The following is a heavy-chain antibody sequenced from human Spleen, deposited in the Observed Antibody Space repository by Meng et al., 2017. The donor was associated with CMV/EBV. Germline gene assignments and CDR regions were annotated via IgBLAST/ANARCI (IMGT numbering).Heavy chain of an antibody. CDR3: ARRERGFDP. CDR1: GGSISSGDYY. V-gene: IGHV4-30-4*01. CDR2: IYYSGST. Sequence: LRLSCTVSGGSISSGDYYWSWIRQPPGKGLEWIGYIYYSGSTYYNPSLKSRLTISVDTSKNQFSLKLNSVTAADTAVYYCARRERGFDPWGQGTLVTVSS. D-gene: IGHD1-1*01. J-gene: IGHJ5*02.